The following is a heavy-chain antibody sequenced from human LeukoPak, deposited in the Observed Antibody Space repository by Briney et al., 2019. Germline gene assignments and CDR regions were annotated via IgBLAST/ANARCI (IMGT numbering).Heavy chain of an antibody. V-gene: IGHV3-23*01. Sequence: GGSLRLSCAASGFTFSSYGMSWVRQAPGRGLEWVSVISGNSGATYYADSVKGRFTISRDNAKNTVYLQMNNLRGEDTALYYCSKAGDTNYYRHGDYWGQGTLVTVSS. CDR3: SKAGDTNYYRHGDY. CDR2: ISGNSGAT. CDR1: GFTFSSYG. D-gene: IGHD4-11*01. J-gene: IGHJ4*02.